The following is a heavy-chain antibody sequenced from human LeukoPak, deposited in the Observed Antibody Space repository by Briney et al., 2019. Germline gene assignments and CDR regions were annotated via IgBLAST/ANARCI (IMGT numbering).Heavy chain of an antibody. CDR2: IYYSGST. Sequence: PSETLSLTCTVSGGSISSSSYYWGWIRQPPGKGLEWIGYIYYSGSTYYNPSLKSRVTISVDTSKTQFSLKLSSVTAADTAVYYCARETVAYNSGWYDKIPDYWGQGTLVTVSS. V-gene: IGHV4-31*03. J-gene: IGHJ4*02. D-gene: IGHD6-19*01. CDR3: ARETVAYNSGWYDKIPDY. CDR1: GGSISSSSYY.